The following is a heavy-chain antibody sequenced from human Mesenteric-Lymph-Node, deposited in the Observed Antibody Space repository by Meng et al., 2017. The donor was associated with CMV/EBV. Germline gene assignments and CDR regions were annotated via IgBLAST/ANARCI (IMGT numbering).Heavy chain of an antibody. CDR1: GFPFSTYV. V-gene: IGHV3-23*01. J-gene: IGHJ4*02. CDR3: AKDPQHAIDY. Sequence: LSLTCAASGFPFSTYVMMWVRQAPGKGLQWVSTISDGGDATHYADSVKGRFTISRDNSKNTLYLQMNSLRAEDTAVYYCAKDPQHAIDYWGQGTLVTVSS. D-gene: IGHD2-8*01. CDR2: ISDGGDAT.